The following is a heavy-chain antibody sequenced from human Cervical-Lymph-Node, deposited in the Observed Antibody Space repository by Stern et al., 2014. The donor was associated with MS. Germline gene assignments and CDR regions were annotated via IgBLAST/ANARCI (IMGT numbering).Heavy chain of an antibody. CDR2: IKSKNYGGTI. V-gene: IGHV3-15*01. D-gene: IGHD2/OR15-2a*01. CDR3: ATNTL. CDR1: GFTFSNAW. J-gene: IGHJ4*02. Sequence: EVQLVESGGGLVKPGGTLRLSCTASGFTFSNAWMSWVRQAPGKGLEWFARIKSKNYGGTIDYAAPVIGRFTISRDDSKKTLYLEMNSLKTEDTAMYYFATNTLWGQGTLVTVS.